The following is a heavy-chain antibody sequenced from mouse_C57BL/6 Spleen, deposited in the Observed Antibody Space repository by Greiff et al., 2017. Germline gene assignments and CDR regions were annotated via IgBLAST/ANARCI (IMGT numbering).Heavy chain of an antibody. D-gene: IGHD2-5*01. CDR3: ARSYYSNYLIAY. CDR1: GYTFTDYN. Sequence: EVQLQQSGPELVKPGASVKMSCKASGYTFTDYNMHWVKQSHGKSLEWIGYINPNNGGTSYNQKFKGKATLTVNKSSSTAYMELRSLTSEDSAVYYCARSYYSNYLIAYWGQGTLVTVSA. V-gene: IGHV1-22*01. J-gene: IGHJ3*01. CDR2: INPNNGGT.